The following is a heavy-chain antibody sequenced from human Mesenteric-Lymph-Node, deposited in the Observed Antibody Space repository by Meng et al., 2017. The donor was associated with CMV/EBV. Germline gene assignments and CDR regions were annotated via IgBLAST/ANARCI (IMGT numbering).Heavy chain of an antibody. V-gene: IGHV3-30-3*01. CDR2: ISYDGSNK. D-gene: IGHD3-10*01. CDR1: GFTFSSYA. CDR3: AKDYVFSFGPRTRHYGMDV. J-gene: IGHJ6*02. Sequence: GGSLRLSCAASGFTFSSYAMHWVRQAPGKGLEWVAVISYDGSNKYYADSVKGRFTISRDNSKNTLYLQMNSLRAEDTAVYYCAKDYVFSFGPRTRHYGMDVWGQGTTVTVSS.